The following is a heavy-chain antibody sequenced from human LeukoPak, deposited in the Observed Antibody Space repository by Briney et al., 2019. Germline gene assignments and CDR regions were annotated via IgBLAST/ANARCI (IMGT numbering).Heavy chain of an antibody. CDR1: GGSISSYY. CDR3: ASSGYYRRHFDY. J-gene: IGHJ4*02. V-gene: IGHV4-4*09. CDR2: IYTSGST. D-gene: IGHD3-22*01. Sequence: SETLSLTCTVSGGSISSYYWSWIRQPPGKGLEWIGYIYTSGSTNYNPSLKSRVTISVDTPKNQFSLKLSSVTAADTAVYYCASSGYYRRHFDYWGQGTLVTVSS.